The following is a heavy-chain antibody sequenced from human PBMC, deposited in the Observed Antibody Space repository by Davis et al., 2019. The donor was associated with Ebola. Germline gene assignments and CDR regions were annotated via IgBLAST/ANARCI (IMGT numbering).Heavy chain of an antibody. CDR3: ARDDDSSGWVWYFDL. V-gene: IGHV3-7*03. J-gene: IGHJ2*01. Sequence: GGSLRLSCAASGFTFSSYWMSWVRQAPGKGLEWVANIKQDGSEKYYVDSVKGRFTISRDNAKNSLYLQMNSLRAEDTAVYYCARDDDSSGWVWYFDLWGRGTLVTVSS. D-gene: IGHD6-19*01. CDR1: GFTFSSYW. CDR2: IKQDGSEK.